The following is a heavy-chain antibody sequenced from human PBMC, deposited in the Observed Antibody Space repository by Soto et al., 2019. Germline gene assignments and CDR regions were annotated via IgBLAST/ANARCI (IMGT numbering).Heavy chain of an antibody. CDR3: ARVERGTATTVVDAFDI. CDR2: INHSGIS. V-gene: IGHV4-34*01. D-gene: IGHD1-1*01. Sequence: PSETLSLTCEVYYVSFNDYNWSWIRQPPGKGLEWIGQINHSGISNYNPSLKSRVTISVDTSKNQFSLTMSSVTAADTALYYCARVERGTATTVVDAFDIWGPGTMVTVSS. CDR1: YVSFNDYN. J-gene: IGHJ3*02.